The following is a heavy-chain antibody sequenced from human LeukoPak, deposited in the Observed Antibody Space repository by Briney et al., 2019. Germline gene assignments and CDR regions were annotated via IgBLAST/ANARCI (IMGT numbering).Heavy chain of an antibody. J-gene: IGHJ4*02. CDR2: ISSSSGTI. CDR1: GFTFSIYS. V-gene: IGHV3-48*01. CDR3: ARALRAYSYGTFDY. Sequence: GGSLRLSCAASGFTFSIYSMNWVRQAPGKGLEWVSYISSSSGTIYYADSVKGRFTISRDNAKNSLYLQMNSLRAGDTAVYYCARALRAYSYGTFDYWGQGTLVTVSS. D-gene: IGHD5-18*01.